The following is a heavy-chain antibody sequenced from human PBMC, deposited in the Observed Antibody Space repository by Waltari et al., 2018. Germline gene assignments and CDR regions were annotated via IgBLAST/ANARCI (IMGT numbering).Heavy chain of an antibody. J-gene: IGHJ4*02. CDR2: IYSNDGK. CDR3: ARIRAYGYVSERPFFFDN. CDR1: GFSLNEGQVG. Sequence: QVTLKESGPVLMKPTETLTLTCTVSGFSLNEGQVGVSWIRQSPGKALEWLAYIYSNDGKSFSTSLRSKLTISRDASKGQVVLTMANMSPLDTATYYCARIRAYGYVSERPFFFDNWGQGTLVIVSS. D-gene: IGHD3-10*02. V-gene: IGHV2-26*01.